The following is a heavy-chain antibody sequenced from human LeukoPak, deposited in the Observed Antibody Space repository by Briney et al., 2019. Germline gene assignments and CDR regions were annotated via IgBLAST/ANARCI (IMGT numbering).Heavy chain of an antibody. V-gene: IGHV4-39*01. CDR3: ARSFYFDSSGTYWYFDL. Sequence: SETLSLTCTVSGDSISSSRYYWGWIRQPPGKGLEWIGSIYYSGTTYYNSSLKSRVTIFVDTSKNQFSLKLSSVTAADTAVYYCARSFYFDSSGTYWYFDLWGRGILVTVSS. D-gene: IGHD3-22*01. CDR2: IYYSGTT. CDR1: GDSISSSRYY. J-gene: IGHJ2*01.